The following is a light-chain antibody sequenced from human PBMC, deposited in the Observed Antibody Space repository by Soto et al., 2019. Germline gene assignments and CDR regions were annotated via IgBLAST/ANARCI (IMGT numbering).Light chain of an antibody. CDR2: EVT. CDR3: SSFVAGNNYWV. V-gene: IGLV2-8*01. J-gene: IGLJ3*02. CDR1: SSDVGGYDY. Sequence: QSVLTQPPSASGSPGRSVTISCTGTSSDVGGYDYVSWFQQHPGKAPKRIIYEVTKRPSGVPDRFSASKSGNTASLTVSGLQAEDEADYYCSSFVAGNNYWVFGGGTKLAVL.